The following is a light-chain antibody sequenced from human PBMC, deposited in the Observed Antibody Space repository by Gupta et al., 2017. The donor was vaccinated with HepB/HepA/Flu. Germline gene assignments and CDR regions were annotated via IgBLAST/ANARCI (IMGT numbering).Light chain of an antibody. CDR3: QHYNNWPPA. CDR1: QSISSN. V-gene: IGKV3-15*01. CDR2: GAA. Sequence: EIVMTQTPATRSVCPGERATLSCRTSQSISSNLAWYQQKPGQAPRLLIFGAATRATGVPATFSGSGSGTEFTLTISSLQSEDFAVYYCQHYNNWPPAFGQGTKVEIK. J-gene: IGKJ1*01.